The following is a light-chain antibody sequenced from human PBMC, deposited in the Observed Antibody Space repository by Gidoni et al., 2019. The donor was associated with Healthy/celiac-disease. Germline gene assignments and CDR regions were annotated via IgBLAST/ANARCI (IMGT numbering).Light chain of an antibody. CDR1: QSVLYSSNNKNY. V-gene: IGKV4-1*01. Sequence: DIVMTQSPGYLAVSLGERDTINCKSSQSVLYSSNNKNYLAWYQQKPGQPPKLLIYWASTRESGVPDRFSGSGSGTDFTLTISSLQAEDVAVYYCQQYYSTPPTFGGGTKVEIK. J-gene: IGKJ4*01. CDR2: WAS. CDR3: QQYYSTPPT.